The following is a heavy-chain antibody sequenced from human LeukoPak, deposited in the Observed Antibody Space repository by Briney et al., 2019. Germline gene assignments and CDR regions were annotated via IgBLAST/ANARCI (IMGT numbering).Heavy chain of an antibody. J-gene: IGHJ3*02. Sequence: GGSLRLSCAASGFTFSDYYMSWIRQAPGKGLEWVSYISSSSSYTNYADSVKGRFTISRDNAKNSLYLQMNSLRAEDTAVYYCARGRYFDWWQRGGAFDIWGQGTMVTVSS. CDR2: ISSSSSYT. CDR1: GFTFSDYY. CDR3: ARGRYFDWWQRGGAFDI. D-gene: IGHD3-9*01. V-gene: IGHV3-11*06.